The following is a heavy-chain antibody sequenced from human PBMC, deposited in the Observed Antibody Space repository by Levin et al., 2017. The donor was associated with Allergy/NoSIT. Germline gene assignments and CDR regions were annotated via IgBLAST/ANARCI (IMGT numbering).Heavy chain of an antibody. CDR1: GFSFSDHY. Sequence: GGSLRLSCAASGFSFSDHYMDWVRQAPGKGLEWVGRIRNQANSYTTEYAASVEDRFTMSRDDSKNSLSLLMNSLNTEDTAVYYCARSSPASCSGGTCYYMDVWGKGITVTVSS. V-gene: IGHV3-72*01. CDR2: IRNQANSYTT. D-gene: IGHD2-15*01. J-gene: IGHJ6*03. CDR3: ARSSPASCSGGTCYYMDV.